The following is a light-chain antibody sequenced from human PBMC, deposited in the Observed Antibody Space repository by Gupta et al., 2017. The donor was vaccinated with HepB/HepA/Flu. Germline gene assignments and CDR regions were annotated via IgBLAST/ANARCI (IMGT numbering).Light chain of an antibody. CDR3: SSYTSSSTLV. CDR2: DVS. V-gene: IGLV2-14*03. Sequence: QSALTHPSSASSSPGQSITISCTGTSSDVGGYNYVSWYQHHPGKAPKLMIYDVSNRPSGVSNRFSGSKSGNTASLTISGLQAEDEADYYCSSYTSSSTLVFGGGTKLTVL. CDR1: SSDVGGYNY. J-gene: IGLJ3*02.